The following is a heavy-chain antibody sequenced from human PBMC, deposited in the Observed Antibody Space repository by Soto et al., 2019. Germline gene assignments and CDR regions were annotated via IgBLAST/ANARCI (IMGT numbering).Heavy chain of an antibody. CDR3: ARGASGYYPLAWFDP. J-gene: IGHJ5*02. D-gene: IGHD3-3*01. CDR2: MYYSGIS. CDR1: GGSIISYY. V-gene: IGHV4-59*01. Sequence: SETLSLTCTVSGGSIISYYCIWIRHPPGKGLEWIGYMYYSGISNYNPSLKSRVTILLDTPKNQFSLKLSSVTAADSAVYYCARGASGYYPLAWFDPWGQGTLVTVPQ.